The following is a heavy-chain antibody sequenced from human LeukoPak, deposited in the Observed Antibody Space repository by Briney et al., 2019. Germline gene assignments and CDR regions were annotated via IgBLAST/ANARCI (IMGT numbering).Heavy chain of an antibody. CDR1: GFTFSSYW. D-gene: IGHD4-23*01. CDR2: IKKDGSEK. V-gene: IGHV3-7*01. J-gene: IGHJ6*03. Sequence: GGSLRLSCAASGFTFSSYWMSWFRQTPGKGLEWVGNIKKDGSEKYYVDSVKGRFTISRDNAKNSLFLQMNSLRAEDTAVYYCARVPPRGNDVTVGRYYYFSYMDVWGIGTTVTVSS. CDR3: ARVPPRGNDVTVGRYYYFSYMDV.